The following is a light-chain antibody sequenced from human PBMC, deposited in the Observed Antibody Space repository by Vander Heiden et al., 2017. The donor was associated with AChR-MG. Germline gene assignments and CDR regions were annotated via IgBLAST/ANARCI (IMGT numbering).Light chain of an antibody. Sequence: DIQMTQSPSTLSASVGDRVTITCRASQSISSWLAWYQQKPGKAPKLLIYKASSLESGVPSRFSRSGSGTEFTLTISSLQPDDFATYYCQQYNSYPLTFDGGTKVEIK. CDR1: QSISSW. V-gene: IGKV1-5*03. CDR3: QQYNSYPLT. CDR2: KAS. J-gene: IGKJ4*01.